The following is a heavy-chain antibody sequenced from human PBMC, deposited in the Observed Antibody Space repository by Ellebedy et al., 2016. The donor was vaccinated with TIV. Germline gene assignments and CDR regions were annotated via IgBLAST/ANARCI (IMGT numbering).Heavy chain of an antibody. J-gene: IGHJ4*02. CDR3: ARDEKYDRPYFRY. D-gene: IGHD2-8*01. CDR2: ISGSGGST. Sequence: GGSLRLSCAASGFTFSSYAMSWVRQAPGKGLEWVSAISGSGGSTYYADSVKGRFTISRDNSKNTLYLQMTSLRAEDTAVYYCARDEKYDRPYFRYWGQGTLVTVSS. CDR1: GFTFSSYA. V-gene: IGHV3-23*01.